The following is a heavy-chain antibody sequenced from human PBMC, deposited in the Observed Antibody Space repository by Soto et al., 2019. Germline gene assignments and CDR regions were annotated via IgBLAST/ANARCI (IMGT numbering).Heavy chain of an antibody. CDR2: VNPILSMS. CDR3: ATSYGSGYRAFDF. CDR1: GDTFNFYS. V-gene: IGHV1-69*04. Sequence: QVQLVQSGAEVKRPGSSVKVSCKASGDTFNFYSINWVRQAPGLGLEWMGRVNPILSMSNYAHRFQGRVTMTADKSTSTAYMELSGLRSEDTAIYYCATSYGSGYRAFDFWGQGALVTVSS. J-gene: IGHJ4*02. D-gene: IGHD3-10*01.